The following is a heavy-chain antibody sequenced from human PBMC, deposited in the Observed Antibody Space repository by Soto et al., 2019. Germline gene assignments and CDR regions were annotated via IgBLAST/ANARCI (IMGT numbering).Heavy chain of an antibody. CDR2: IIPIFGTA. CDR3: ANLPDSFSSMREY. J-gene: IGHJ4*02. V-gene: IGHV1-69*05. D-gene: IGHD2-2*01. CDR1: GGTFISYA. Sequence: SVKVSCKASGGTFISYAISWVRQAPGQGLEWMGGIIPIFGTANYADSVKGRFAISRDNSKNMLYLQMNSLRAEDTAIYYCANLPDSFSSMREYWGLGTLVTVS.